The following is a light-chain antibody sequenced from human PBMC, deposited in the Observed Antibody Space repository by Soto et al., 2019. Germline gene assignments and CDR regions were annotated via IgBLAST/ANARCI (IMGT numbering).Light chain of an antibody. CDR2: EVS. V-gene: IGLV2-14*01. Sequence: QSALTQPASVSGSPGQSITISCTGTSSDVGGYNYVSWYQQHPGKAPKLMIYEVSNRPSGISNRFSCSKSGYTASRTIAGLQAADESDYYCSSYTGSSPPYFFGTGTKLTVL. J-gene: IGLJ1*01. CDR3: SSYTGSSPPYF. CDR1: SSDVGGYNY.